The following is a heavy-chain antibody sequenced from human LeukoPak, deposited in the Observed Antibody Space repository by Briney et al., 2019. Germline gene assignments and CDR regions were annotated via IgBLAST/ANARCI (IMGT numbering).Heavy chain of an antibody. V-gene: IGHV4-61*10. CDR1: GGSISSGSYY. CDR3: ARDHSPGLRFAWFDP. J-gene: IGHJ5*02. Sequence: SETLSLTCTVSGGSISSGSYYWSWIRQPAGKGLEWIGRIYYSGSTNYNPSLKSRVTISVDTSKNQFSLKLSSVTAADTAVYYCARDHSPGLRFAWFDPWGQGTLVTVSS. D-gene: IGHD3-3*01. CDR2: IYYSGST.